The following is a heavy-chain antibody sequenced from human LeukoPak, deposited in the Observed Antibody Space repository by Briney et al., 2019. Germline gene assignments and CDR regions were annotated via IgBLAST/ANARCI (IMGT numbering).Heavy chain of an antibody. CDR1: GFTFSNAW. CDR3: TRDKSELLQFDY. V-gene: IGHV3-15*01. J-gene: IGHJ4*02. CDR2: IKSKPDGGAI. D-gene: IGHD1-26*01. Sequence: GGSLRLSCAASGFTFSNAWMSWVRQAPGKGLEWVGRIKSKPDGGAIDYAAPVKGRFIISRDDSKDMLYLQMNSLKTEDTGVYYCTRDKSELLQFDYWGQGTLVTVSS.